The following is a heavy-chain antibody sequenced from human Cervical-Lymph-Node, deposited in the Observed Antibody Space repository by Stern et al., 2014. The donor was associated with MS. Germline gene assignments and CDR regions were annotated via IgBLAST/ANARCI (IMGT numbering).Heavy chain of an antibody. CDR1: GG. CDR3: AGGGGDTWFDP. Sequence: VQLVESGAEVKKPGSSVKVSCKASGGISWVRQAPGQGLEWMGGVIPFVGTSNYAQKFQGRVTITADTATKPADLELNSLRVDDTAVYYCAGGGGDTWFDPWGQGTLVTVSS. CDR2: VIPFVGTS. V-gene: IGHV1-69*06. D-gene: IGHD3-16*01. J-gene: IGHJ5*02.